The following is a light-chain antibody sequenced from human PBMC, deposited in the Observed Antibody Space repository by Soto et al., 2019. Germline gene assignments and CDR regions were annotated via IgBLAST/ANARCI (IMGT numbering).Light chain of an antibody. Sequence: EILMTQSPATLSVSPGERATLSWGASQSVGSDLAWYQQKPGQAPRLVMYDIFTRATGVPTRISGSGYGTELTLTISSMKYEDFAVYYCQQYNSWTLTFGGGTKVDI. J-gene: IGKJ4*01. CDR3: QQYNSWTLT. CDR1: QSVGSD. CDR2: DIF. V-gene: IGKV3D-15*01.